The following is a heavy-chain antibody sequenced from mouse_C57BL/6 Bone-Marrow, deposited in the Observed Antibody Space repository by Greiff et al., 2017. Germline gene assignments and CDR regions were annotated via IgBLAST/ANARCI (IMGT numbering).Heavy chain of an antibody. CDR3: ASITKVVATNY. CDR2: IYPGDGDT. CDR1: GYAFTSSW. D-gene: IGHD1-1*01. V-gene: IGHV1-82*01. J-gene: IGHJ2*03. Sequence: VQLQQSGPELVKPGASVKISCKASGYAFTSSWMNWVKQRPGKGLEWIGRIYPGDGDTNYNGKFKGKATLTADKSSSTAYMQLSSLTSEDSAVYFCASITKVVATNYGCRGTSPTVSA.